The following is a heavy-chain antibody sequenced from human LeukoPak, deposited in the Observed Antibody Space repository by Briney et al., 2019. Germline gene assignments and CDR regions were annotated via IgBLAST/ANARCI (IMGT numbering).Heavy chain of an antibody. CDR2: ISGSGGST. V-gene: IGHV3-23*01. D-gene: IGHD6-19*01. CDR1: GFTFSSYA. J-gene: IGHJ6*03. CDR3: AKVAVAAYQDYYYYMDV. Sequence: PGGSLRLSCAASGFTFSSYAMSWVRQAPGKGLEWVSAISGSGGSTYYADSVKGRFTFSRDNSKNTLYLQMNSLRAEDTAVYYCAKVAVAAYQDYYYYMDVWGKGTTVTVSS.